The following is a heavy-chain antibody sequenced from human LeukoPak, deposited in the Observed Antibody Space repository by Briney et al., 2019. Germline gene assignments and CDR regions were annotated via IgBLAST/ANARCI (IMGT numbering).Heavy chain of an antibody. J-gene: IGHJ5*02. CDR1: GYVFINYY. CDR3: ARSVTHNWFDP. Sequence: GASVKVSCKTSGYVFINYYIHWVRLAPGQGLQWMGWINPKSGATNYAQSFQGRVALTTDTSISTAFMELSNLRPDDTAIYFCARSVTHNWFDPWGQGTRVTVSS. D-gene: IGHD2-21*02. CDR2: INPKSGAT. V-gene: IGHV1-2*02.